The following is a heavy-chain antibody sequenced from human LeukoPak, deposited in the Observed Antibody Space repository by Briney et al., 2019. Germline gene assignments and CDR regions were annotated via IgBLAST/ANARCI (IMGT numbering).Heavy chain of an antibody. CDR3: ARGPQSSGWYLDY. J-gene: IGHJ4*02. CDR1: GYTFTGYY. D-gene: IGHD6-19*01. V-gene: IGHV1-2*02. Sequence: ASVKVSCKASGYTFTGYYMHWVRQAPGQGLEWMGWINPKSGGTNYAQKFQGRVTMTRDTSISTAYMELSKLRSDDTAVYYCARGPQSSGWYLDYWGQGTLVTVSS. CDR2: INPKSGGT.